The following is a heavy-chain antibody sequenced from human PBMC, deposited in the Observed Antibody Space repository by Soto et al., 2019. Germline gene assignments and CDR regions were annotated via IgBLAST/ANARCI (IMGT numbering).Heavy chain of an antibody. V-gene: IGHV3-7*01. CDR2: IKQEGSEK. CDR3: ARYSSSWSLGY. J-gene: IGHJ4*02. D-gene: IGHD6-13*01. CDR1: AFTFDNYW. Sequence: EVQLVESGGGLVQPGGSLRLSCATSAFTFDNYWMSWVRQAPGKGLEWVANIKQEGSEKYYVDSVKGRFTISRDNAKNSLYLQMNSLRAEDTAVYYCARYSSSWSLGYWGQGTLVTVSS.